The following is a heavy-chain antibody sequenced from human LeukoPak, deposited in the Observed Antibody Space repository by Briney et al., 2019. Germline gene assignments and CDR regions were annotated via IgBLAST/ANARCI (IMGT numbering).Heavy chain of an antibody. V-gene: IGHV3-48*01. J-gene: IGHJ4*02. CDR2: ISSDSRTI. Sequence: GGSLRLSCAASGFTFSTYSVTWVRQAPGKGLEWLSYISSDSRTIYRADSVKGRFTISRDNARNTLYLQMNSLRAEDTAVYYCATVYGDYLYFDYWGQGTLVTVSS. D-gene: IGHD4-17*01. CDR1: GFTFSTYS. CDR3: ATVYGDYLYFDY.